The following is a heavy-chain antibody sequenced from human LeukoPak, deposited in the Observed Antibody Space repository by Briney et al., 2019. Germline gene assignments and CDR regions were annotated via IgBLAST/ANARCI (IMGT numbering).Heavy chain of an antibody. D-gene: IGHD2-15*01. CDR3: AKGAQYCSGGSCFDEYYFDY. V-gene: IGHV3-23*01. Sequence: GGSLRLSCAASGFTFSNYAMSWVRQAPGKGLEWVSGISGSGGSTYYADSVKGRFTISRDNSKNTLYLQMNSLRAEDTAVYFCAKGAQYCSGGSCFDEYYFDYWGQGTLVTVSS. CDR2: ISGSGGST. CDR1: GFTFSNYA. J-gene: IGHJ4*02.